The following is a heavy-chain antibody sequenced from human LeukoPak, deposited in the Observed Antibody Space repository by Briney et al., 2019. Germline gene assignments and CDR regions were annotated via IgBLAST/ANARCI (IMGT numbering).Heavy chain of an antibody. Sequence: GRSLRLSCAASGFTFSSYAMHWVRQAPGKGLEWVAVISYDGSNKYYADSVKGRFTISRDNSKNTVSLQMNSLRPEETAIYYCAREVVPSIEHTGGIDYWGQGTLVTVSS. V-gene: IGHV3-30-3*01. D-gene: IGHD2-2*01. J-gene: IGHJ4*02. CDR3: AREVVPSIEHTGGIDY. CDR2: ISYDGSNK. CDR1: GFTFSSYA.